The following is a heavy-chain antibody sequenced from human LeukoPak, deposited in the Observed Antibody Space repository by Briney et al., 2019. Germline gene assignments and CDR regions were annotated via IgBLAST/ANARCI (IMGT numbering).Heavy chain of an antibody. Sequence: GGSLRLSWAASGFTFSSYSMNWVSQAPGKGIEWVSSISSSSSYIYYADSVKGRFTISRDNAKNSLYLQMNSLRAEDTAVYYCARGNYDILTGPAFYYYGMDVWGQGTTVTVSS. CDR3: ARGNYDILTGPAFYYYGMDV. J-gene: IGHJ6*02. CDR1: GFTFSSYS. D-gene: IGHD3-9*01. V-gene: IGHV3-21*01. CDR2: ISSSSSYI.